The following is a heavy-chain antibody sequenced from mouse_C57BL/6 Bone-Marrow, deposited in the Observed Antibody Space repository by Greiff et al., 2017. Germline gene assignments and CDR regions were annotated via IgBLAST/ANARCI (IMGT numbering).Heavy chain of an antibody. D-gene: IGHD6-1*01. Sequence: VMLVESGPGLVQPSPSLSITCTVSGFSLPSYGVHWVRQSPGKGLEWLGVIWSGGSTDYNAAFISRLSISKDNSKSQVFFKMNSLQADDTAIYYCARNDNYYAMDYWGQGTSVTVSS. V-gene: IGHV2-2*01. J-gene: IGHJ4*01. CDR2: IWSGGST. CDR3: ARNDNYYAMDY. CDR1: GFSLPSYG.